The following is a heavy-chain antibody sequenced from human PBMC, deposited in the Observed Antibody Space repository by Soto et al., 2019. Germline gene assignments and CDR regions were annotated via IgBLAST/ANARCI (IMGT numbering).Heavy chain of an antibody. CDR1: GFTFSSYG. Sequence: QVQLVESGGGVVQPGRSLRLSCAASGFTFSSYGMHWVRQAPGKGLEWVAVISYDGSNKYYADSVKGRFTISRDNSKNTLYLQMNSLRAEDTAVYYCAKVDSSSWYSRYYYGVDVWGQGTTVTVSS. CDR3: AKVDSSSWYSRYYYGVDV. CDR2: ISYDGSNK. J-gene: IGHJ6*02. D-gene: IGHD6-13*01. V-gene: IGHV3-30*18.